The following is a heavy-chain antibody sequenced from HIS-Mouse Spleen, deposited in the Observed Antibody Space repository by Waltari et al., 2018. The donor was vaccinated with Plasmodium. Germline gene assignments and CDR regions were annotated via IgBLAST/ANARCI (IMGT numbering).Heavy chain of an antibody. Sequence: QVQLVESGGGVVQPGRSLRLSCAASGFPFNSDAMNWVRQGQGKGLEWVAVISYDGSNKYYADSVKGRFTISRDNSKNTLYLQMNSLRAEDTAVYYCARDRRLAFDYWGQGTLVTVSS. CDR3: ARDRRLAFDY. V-gene: IGHV3-30-3*01. CDR2: ISYDGSNK. D-gene: IGHD2-15*01. J-gene: IGHJ4*02. CDR1: GFPFNSDA.